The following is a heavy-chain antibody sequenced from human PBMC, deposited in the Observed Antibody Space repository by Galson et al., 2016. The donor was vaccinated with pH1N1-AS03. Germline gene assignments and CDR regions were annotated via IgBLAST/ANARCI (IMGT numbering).Heavy chain of an antibody. CDR2: ISSSGRTI. CDR3: SRVESGNTYGYVALDV. V-gene: IGHV3-11*01. J-gene: IGHJ6*02. D-gene: IGHD5-18*01. Sequence: SLRLSCAASGLTLSDYYINWVRQAPGKGLEWLSYISSSGRTIYYADSVKGRFTISRDNAKNSVDLQMNSLRGEDTAVYYCSRVESGNTYGYVALDVWGLGTTVTVSS. CDR1: GLTLSDYY.